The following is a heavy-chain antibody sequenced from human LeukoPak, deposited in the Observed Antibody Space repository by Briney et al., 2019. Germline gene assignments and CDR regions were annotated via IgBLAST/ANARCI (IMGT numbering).Heavy chain of an antibody. D-gene: IGHD3-3*01. CDR1: GGSISSSSYY. Sequence: SETLSLTCTVSGGSISSSSYYWGWIRQPPGKGLEWIGSIYYSGSTYYNPSLKSRVTISVDTSKNQFSLKLSSVTAADTAVYYCARAQLPYYDFWSGYYSYYMDVWGKGTTVTVSS. V-gene: IGHV4-39*07. CDR3: ARAQLPYYDFWSGYYSYYMDV. CDR2: IYYSGST. J-gene: IGHJ6*03.